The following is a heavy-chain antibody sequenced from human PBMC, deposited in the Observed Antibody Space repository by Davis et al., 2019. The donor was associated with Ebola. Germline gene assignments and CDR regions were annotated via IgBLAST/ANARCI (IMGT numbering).Heavy chain of an antibody. J-gene: IGHJ3*02. Sequence: PGGSLRLSCTVSGGSISSYYWSWIRQPPGKGLEWIGYIYYSGSTNYNPSLKSRVTISVDTSKNQFSLKLSSVTAADTAVYYCARGVTMIVIWGQGTMVTVSS. CDR2: IYYSGST. CDR1: GGSISSYY. D-gene: IGHD3-22*01. V-gene: IGHV4-59*08. CDR3: ARGVTMIVI.